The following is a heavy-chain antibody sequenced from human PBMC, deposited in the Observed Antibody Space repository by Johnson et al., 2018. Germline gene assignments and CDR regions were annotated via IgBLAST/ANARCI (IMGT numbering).Heavy chain of an antibody. CDR1: GFIFHDYG. J-gene: IGHJ6*03. Sequence: VQLQESGGGVVRXGGSLRLXCAASGFIFHDYGMSWVRQTPGQGLEWVSSIHWNGVRTATAASVKGRFTISRDNPKNTLYLQMNSLRAEDTAVYYCARDFERNRKYYYYMDVWGKGTTVTVSS. V-gene: IGHV3-20*04. CDR3: ARDFERNRKYYYYMDV. CDR2: IHWNGVRT. D-gene: IGHD3-9*01.